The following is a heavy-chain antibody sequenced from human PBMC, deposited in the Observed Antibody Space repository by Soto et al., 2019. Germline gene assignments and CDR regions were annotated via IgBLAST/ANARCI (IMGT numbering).Heavy chain of an antibody. CDR3: ASHTDIVVVVAATPTGGMDV. Sequence: QVQLQQWGAGLLKPSETLSLTCAVYGGSFSGYYWSWIRQPPGKGLEWTGEINHSASTNYNPTLKSRATISIDTSKNQFSLKLSPVTAADTAVYYCASHTDIVVVVAATPTGGMDVWGQGTTVTVSS. V-gene: IGHV4-34*01. CDR2: INHSAST. D-gene: IGHD2-15*01. CDR1: GGSFSGYY. J-gene: IGHJ6*02.